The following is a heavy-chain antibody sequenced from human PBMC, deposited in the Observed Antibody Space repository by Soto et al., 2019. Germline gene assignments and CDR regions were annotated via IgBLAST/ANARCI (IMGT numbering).Heavy chain of an antibody. CDR2: INHSGST. D-gene: IGHD4-17*01. J-gene: IGHJ4*02. CDR1: GGSFSGYY. Sequence: SETLSLTCAVYGGSFSGYYWSWIRQPPGKGLEWIGEINHSGSTNYNPSLKSRVTISVDTSKNQFSLKLSSVTAADTAVYYCASYQHDYGDYCFDYWGQGTLVTVSS. CDR3: ASYQHDYGDYCFDY. V-gene: IGHV4-34*01.